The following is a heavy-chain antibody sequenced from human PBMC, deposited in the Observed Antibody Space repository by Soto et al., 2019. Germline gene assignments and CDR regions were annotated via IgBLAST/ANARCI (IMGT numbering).Heavy chain of an antibody. D-gene: IGHD2-2*01. CDR3: AGGTFNTISFDF. CDR2: IYYTGAA. V-gene: IGHV4-31*03. Sequence: PSQTLSLTCSVSGGSVATGGTYWSWARLLPGKGLQWVGYIYYTGAAYYNPALQSRVTISLDTSENQFSLKLTCVTAADTAVYFCAGGTFNTISFDFWGQGRQVTVSS. J-gene: IGHJ4*02. CDR1: GGSVATGGTY.